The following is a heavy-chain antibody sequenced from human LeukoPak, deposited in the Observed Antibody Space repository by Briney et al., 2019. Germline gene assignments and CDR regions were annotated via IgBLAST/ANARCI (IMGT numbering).Heavy chain of an antibody. CDR1: GGSFSGYY. J-gene: IGHJ4*02. Sequence: SETLSLTCAVYGGSFSGYYWSWIRQPPGKGLEWIGEINHSGSPNYNPSLKSRVTISVDTSKNQFSLKLSSVTAADTAVYYCARVVPAAMGFDYWGQGTLVTVSS. D-gene: IGHD2-2*01. CDR3: ARVVPAAMGFDY. V-gene: IGHV4-34*01. CDR2: INHSGSP.